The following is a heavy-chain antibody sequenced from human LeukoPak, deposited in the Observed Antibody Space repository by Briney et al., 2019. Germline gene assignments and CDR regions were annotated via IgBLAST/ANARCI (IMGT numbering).Heavy chain of an antibody. J-gene: IGHJ5*02. CDR1: GGSFSGYY. Sequence: PSETLSLTCAVYGGSFSGYYWSWIRQPPGEGLEWIGEINHSGSTNYNPSLKSRVTISVDTSKNQFSLKLSSVTAADTAVYYCARHSFRGRSNWFDPWGQGTLVTVSS. D-gene: IGHD2-15*01. CDR3: ARHSFRGRSNWFDP. CDR2: INHSGST. V-gene: IGHV4-34*01.